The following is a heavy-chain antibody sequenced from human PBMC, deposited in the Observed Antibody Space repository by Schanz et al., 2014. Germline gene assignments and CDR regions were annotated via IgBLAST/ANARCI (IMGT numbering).Heavy chain of an antibody. V-gene: IGHV1-69*04. D-gene: IGHD3-22*01. CDR1: GGTFSSYT. J-gene: IGHJ4*02. CDR2: IIPILGIA. Sequence: QVQLVQSGAAVKKPGASVKVSCKLSGGTFSSYTISWMRQAPGQGLEWMGRIIPILGIATYAQKFQGRLTITADKSTSTAYMELSSLRSEDTAMYYCARDYYDSSGYYYCDYWGQGTLVTVSS. CDR3: ARDYYDSSGYYYCDY.